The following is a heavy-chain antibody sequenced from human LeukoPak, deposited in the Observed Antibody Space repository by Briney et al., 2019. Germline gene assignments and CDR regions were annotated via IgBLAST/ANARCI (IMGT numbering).Heavy chain of an antibody. Sequence: PGGSLRLSCAASGFTFSSYSMNWVRQAPGKGLEWVSYISSSSTTIYYADSVKGRFTISRDNAKNTLYLQMNSLRAEDTAVYYCAAHRRYSSDYWGQGTLVTVSS. J-gene: IGHJ4*02. CDR2: ISSSSTTI. V-gene: IGHV3-48*01. D-gene: IGHD1-26*01. CDR3: AAHRRYSSDY. CDR1: GFTFSSYS.